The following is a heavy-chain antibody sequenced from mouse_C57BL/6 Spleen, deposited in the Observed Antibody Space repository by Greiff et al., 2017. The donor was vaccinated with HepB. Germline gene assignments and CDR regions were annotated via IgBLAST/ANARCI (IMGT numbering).Heavy chain of an antibody. Sequence: VKLQESGAELVRPGASVTLSCKASGYTFTDYEMHWVKQTPVHGLEWIGAIDPETGGTAYNQKFKGKAILTADKSSSTAYMELRSLTSEDSAVYYCTRHYYGSSFYYFDYWGQGTTLTVSS. V-gene: IGHV1-15*01. D-gene: IGHD1-1*01. J-gene: IGHJ2*01. CDR3: TRHYYGSSFYYFDY. CDR2: IDPETGGT. CDR1: GYTFTDYE.